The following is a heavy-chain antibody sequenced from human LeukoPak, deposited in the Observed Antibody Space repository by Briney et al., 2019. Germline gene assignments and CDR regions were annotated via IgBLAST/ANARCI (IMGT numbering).Heavy chain of an antibody. Sequence: PGESLKTSCKGSGYSFTSYWIGWVRQMPGKGLEWMGIIYPGDSDTRYSPSFQGQVTISADKSISTAYLQWSSLKASDTAMYYCARLPDSSSWYPYYFDYWGQGTLVTVSS. V-gene: IGHV5-51*01. CDR1: GYSFTSYW. CDR3: ARLPDSSSWYPYYFDY. J-gene: IGHJ4*02. CDR2: IYPGDSDT. D-gene: IGHD6-13*01.